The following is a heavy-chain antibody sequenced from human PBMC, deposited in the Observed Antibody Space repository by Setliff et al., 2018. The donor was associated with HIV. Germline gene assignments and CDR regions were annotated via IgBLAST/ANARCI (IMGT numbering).Heavy chain of an antibody. Sequence: SETLSLTCTVSGGSISSSSYYWGWIRQPPGKGLEWIGSIYYSGSTYYNPSLKSRVTISVDTSKNQFSLRLSSVTAADTAVYYCARAMKYSYGYVHDAFDIWGQGTMVTVSS. CDR3: ARAMKYSYGYVHDAFDI. J-gene: IGHJ3*02. V-gene: IGHV4-39*01. D-gene: IGHD5-18*01. CDR1: GGSISSSSYY. CDR2: IYYSGST.